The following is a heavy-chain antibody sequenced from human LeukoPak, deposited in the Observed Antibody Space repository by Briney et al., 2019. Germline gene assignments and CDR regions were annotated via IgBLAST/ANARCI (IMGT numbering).Heavy chain of an antibody. D-gene: IGHD2-15*01. Sequence: GESLKISCKGSGYSFTSYWIGWVRQMPGKGLEWMGIIYPGDSETRYSPSFQGQVTISAGKSISTAYLQWSSLKASDTAMYYCARRYCSGANCYYFDYWGQGTLVTVSS. J-gene: IGHJ4*02. CDR3: ARRYCSGANCYYFDY. V-gene: IGHV5-51*01. CDR2: IYPGDSET. CDR1: GYSFTSYW.